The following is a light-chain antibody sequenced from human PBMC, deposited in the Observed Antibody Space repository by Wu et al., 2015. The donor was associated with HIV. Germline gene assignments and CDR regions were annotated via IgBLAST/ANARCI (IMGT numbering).Light chain of an antibody. CDR2: GAS. CDR3: QQYGSSPFT. V-gene: IGKV3-20*01. CDR1: QSVSNS. J-gene: IGKJ3*01. Sequence: EVVMTQSPATLSVSPGERATLSCRTSQSVSNSLAWYQHKPGQAPRLLIYGASSRATGIPDRFSGSGSGTDFTLTISRLEPEDFAVYYCQQYGSSPFTFGPGTKVDIK.